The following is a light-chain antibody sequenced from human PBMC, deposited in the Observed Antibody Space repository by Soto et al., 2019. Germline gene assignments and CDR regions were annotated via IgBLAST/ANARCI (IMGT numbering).Light chain of an antibody. J-gene: IGKJ4*01. CDR2: DAF. CDR3: QQYNSYSPLT. CDR1: QSISSW. Sequence: DIQMTQSPSSLSASVAARVTITCRASQSISSWLAWYQQKPGKAPKLLTFDAFSLESGVPSRLSGSRSGTEFTLTISSLQPDDYATYYCQQYNSYSPLTFGGGTKVDIK. V-gene: IGKV1-5*01.